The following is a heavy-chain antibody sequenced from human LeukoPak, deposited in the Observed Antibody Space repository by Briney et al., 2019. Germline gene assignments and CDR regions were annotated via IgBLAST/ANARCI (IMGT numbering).Heavy chain of an antibody. CDR1: GDSMDSARYY. CDR2: IFQSGTT. V-gene: IGHV4-39*01. D-gene: IGHD2-15*01. J-gene: IGHJ5*02. CDR3: ARQILGSCSGASCSETGWFDP. Sequence: SKTLSLTCTVSGDSMDSARYYWAWIRPPPGKGLEWVGSIFQSGTTYYTPSLKSRVTISIDTSRNLFSLHLSSVTAADTATYYCARQILGSCSGASCSETGWFDPWGQGTLVIVSS.